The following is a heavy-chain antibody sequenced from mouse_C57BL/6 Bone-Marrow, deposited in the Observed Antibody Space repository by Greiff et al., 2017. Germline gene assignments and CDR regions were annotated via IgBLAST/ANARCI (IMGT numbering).Heavy chain of an antibody. CDR1: GYTFTDYY. Sequence: EVKLQQSGPELVKPGASVKISCKASGYTFTDYYMNWVKQSHGKSLEWIGDINPNNGGTSYNQKFKGKATLTVDKSSSTAYMERRSLTSEDSAVYYCARELDSSGYGFAYWGQGTLVTVSA. J-gene: IGHJ3*01. CDR2: INPNNGGT. V-gene: IGHV1-26*01. D-gene: IGHD3-2*02. CDR3: ARELDSSGYGFAY.